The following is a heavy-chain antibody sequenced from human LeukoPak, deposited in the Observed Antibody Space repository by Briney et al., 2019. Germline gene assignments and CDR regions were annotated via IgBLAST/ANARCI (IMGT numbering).Heavy chain of an antibody. Sequence: GGSLRLSCAASGFTFSSYDMHWVRHGTGKGLEWVSALGTAGDTYYPGSVKGGFTISRENAKNSLYLQMNSLRAGDTAVYYCARGRNYFVDAFDIWGQGTMVTVSS. J-gene: IGHJ3*02. CDR1: GFTFSSYD. CDR2: LGTAGDT. V-gene: IGHV3-13*01. D-gene: IGHD3-10*02. CDR3: ARGRNYFVDAFDI.